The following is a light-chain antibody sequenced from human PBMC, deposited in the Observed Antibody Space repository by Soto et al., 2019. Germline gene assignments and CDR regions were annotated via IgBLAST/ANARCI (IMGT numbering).Light chain of an antibody. CDR2: EVS. J-gene: IGLJ1*01. Sequence: QSALTQPASVSGSPGQSITISCTGTSSDVGGYNYVSWYQQHPGKAPKLMIYEVSSRPSGVSNRFSGSKSGNTASLTISGLQAEDEADYCCSSYTSSSTLVFGTGTKLTVL. V-gene: IGLV2-14*01. CDR3: SSYTSSSTLV. CDR1: SSDVGGYNY.